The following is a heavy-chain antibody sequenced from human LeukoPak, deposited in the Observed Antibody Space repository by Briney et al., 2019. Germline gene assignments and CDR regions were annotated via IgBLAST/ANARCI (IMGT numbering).Heavy chain of an antibody. CDR2: IKQDGSEK. J-gene: IGHJ4*02. D-gene: IGHD6-13*01. Sequence: GGSLRLSCAASGFTFGSYWMTWVRQAPGEGLEWVAIIKQDGSEKYYVDSVKGRFTISRDNAKNSLYLQMNSLRAEDTAVYYCARDREGSSWYGYWGQGTLVTVSS. CDR1: GFTFGSYW. CDR3: ARDREGSSWYGY. V-gene: IGHV3-7*04.